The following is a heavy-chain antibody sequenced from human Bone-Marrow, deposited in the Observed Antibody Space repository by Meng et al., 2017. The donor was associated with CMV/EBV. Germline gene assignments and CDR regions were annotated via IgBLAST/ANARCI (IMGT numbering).Heavy chain of an antibody. CDR2: INHSGRT. Sequence: SETLSLTCAVFGGSFRAYYWSWIRQPPGKGLEWVGEINHSGRTNYSPSLKSRVTMSVDTSKNQFSLKLSSVTAADTAVYYCARIAVAGFVYYWGQGTLVTVSS. V-gene: IGHV4-34*01. D-gene: IGHD6-19*01. J-gene: IGHJ4*02. CDR3: ARIAVAGFVYY. CDR1: GGSFRAYY.